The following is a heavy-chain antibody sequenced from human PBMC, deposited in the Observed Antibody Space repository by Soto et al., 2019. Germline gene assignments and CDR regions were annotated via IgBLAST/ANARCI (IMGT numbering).Heavy chain of an antibody. Sequence: GGSLRLSCAASGFTFSDYYMSWIRQAPGKGLEWVSYISSSGSTIYYADSVKGRFTISRDNAKNSLYLQMNSLRAEDTAVYYCARYSITIFGGLTGFDYWGQGTLVTVSS. J-gene: IGHJ4*02. CDR3: ARYSITIFGGLTGFDY. CDR2: ISSSGSTI. D-gene: IGHD3-3*01. V-gene: IGHV3-11*01. CDR1: GFTFSDYY.